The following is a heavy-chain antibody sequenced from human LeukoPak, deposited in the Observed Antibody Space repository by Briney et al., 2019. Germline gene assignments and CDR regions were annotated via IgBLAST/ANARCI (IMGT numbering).Heavy chain of an antibody. Sequence: GGSLRLSCEASGFTFGSYGMHWVHQAPGKGLEWVALISYDGSNEYYGDSVKGRFTISRDNSKSTLYLQMNSLRAEDTAVYYCAKDQGYTYGHSFDYWGQGTLVTVSS. CDR1: GFTFGSYG. D-gene: IGHD5-18*01. CDR2: ISYDGSNE. J-gene: IGHJ4*02. CDR3: AKDQGYTYGHSFDY. V-gene: IGHV3-30*18.